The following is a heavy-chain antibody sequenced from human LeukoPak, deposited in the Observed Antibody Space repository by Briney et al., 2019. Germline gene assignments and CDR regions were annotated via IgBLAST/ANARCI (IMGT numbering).Heavy chain of an antibody. CDR1: RFTFSSYS. V-gene: IGHV3-21*01. Sequence: GGSLTRSCAACRFTFSSYSRKWLRQAPGQGREGVSFISSSSSYIYYTYSVKGRFTIYRDNGKESMDLQLKSLRAEDTAVYYCARAVWDSSGHLFDYWGQGTLVTVPS. D-gene: IGHD3-22*01. J-gene: IGHJ4*02. CDR3: ARAVWDSSGHLFDY. CDR2: ISSSSSYI.